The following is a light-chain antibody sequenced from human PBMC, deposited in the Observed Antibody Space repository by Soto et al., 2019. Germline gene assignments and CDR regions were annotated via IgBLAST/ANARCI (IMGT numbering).Light chain of an antibody. CDR2: LAS. J-gene: IGKJ1*01. CDR1: QGIGSY. V-gene: IGKV1-9*01. Sequence: DIQLTQSPSFLSTSVGDKVTITCRASQGIGSYLAWYQQKPGKAPKFLICLASTLQSGVPSRFSGTGSGTEFNLTLSKLQPEDFATYYGQQLNAYPRTFGRGTKVE. CDR3: QQLNAYPRT.